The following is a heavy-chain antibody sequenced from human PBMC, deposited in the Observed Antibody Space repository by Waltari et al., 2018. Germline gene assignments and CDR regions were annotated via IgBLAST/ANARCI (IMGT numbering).Heavy chain of an antibody. D-gene: IGHD3-3*01. CDR3: TTVPYDDFWSGYYEYYYYYYYMDV. Sequence: EVQLVESGGGLVKPGGSLRLSCAASGFTFSNAWMSWVRQAPGKGLEWVGRIKSKTDGGTTDDAAPVKGRFTISRDDSKNTLYLQMNSLKVEDTAVYYCTTVPYDDFWSGYYEYYYYYYYMDVWGKGTTVTVSS. CDR2: IKSKTDGGTT. CDR1: GFTFSNAW. V-gene: IGHV3-15*01. J-gene: IGHJ6*03.